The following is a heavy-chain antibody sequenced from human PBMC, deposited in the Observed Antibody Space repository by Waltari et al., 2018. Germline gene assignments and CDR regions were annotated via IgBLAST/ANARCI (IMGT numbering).Heavy chain of an antibody. CDR1: AFTFSGPT. J-gene: IGHJ4*02. CDR3: TGGAVTGTDF. Sequence: EMQVVDSGRGLVQPGGCLTRPFATSAFTFSGPTIHWVRQPSGKGLEWIGRIRSKPNNYATRYTASVEGRFTISRDDSENTAYLQMSSLMTEDTAVYYCTGGAVTGTDFWGQGTLVTVSS. V-gene: IGHV3-73*01. D-gene: IGHD6-13*01. CDR2: IRSKPNNYAT.